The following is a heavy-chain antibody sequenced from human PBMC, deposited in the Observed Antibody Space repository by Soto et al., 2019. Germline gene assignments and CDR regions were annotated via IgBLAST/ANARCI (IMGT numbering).Heavy chain of an antibody. CDR3: ARSLGYNWDDDY. CDR2: INPYSGGT. J-gene: IGHJ4*02. D-gene: IGHD1-20*01. Sequence: ASVKVSCKASGYTFTDYYIQWVRQAPGQGLEWMGWINPYSGGTNSAQKFQGRVTMTRDTSISTAYMELSRLRSDDTAVFYCARSLGYNWDDDYWGPGAPVTVSS. CDR1: GYTFTDYY. V-gene: IGHV1-2*02.